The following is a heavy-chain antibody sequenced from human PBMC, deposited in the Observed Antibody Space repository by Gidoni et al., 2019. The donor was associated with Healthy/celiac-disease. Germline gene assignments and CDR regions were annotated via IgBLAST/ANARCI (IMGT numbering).Heavy chain of an antibody. D-gene: IGHD4-17*01. V-gene: IGHV3-23*01. CDR1: GFTFSSYA. J-gene: IGHJ4*02. CDR2: ISGSGGST. Sequence: EVQLLESGGGLVQHGGDLRLSCAASGFTFSSYAISWVPQAPGKGLEWVSAISGSGGSTYYADSVKGRFTISRDNSKNTLYLQMNSLRAEDTAVYYCAKDRYTVTTVGFDYWGQGTLVTVSS. CDR3: AKDRYTVTTVGFDY.